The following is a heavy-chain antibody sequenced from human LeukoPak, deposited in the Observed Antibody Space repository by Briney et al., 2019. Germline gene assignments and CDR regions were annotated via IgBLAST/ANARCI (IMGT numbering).Heavy chain of an antibody. CDR2: ISSSGSTI. D-gene: IGHD3/OR15-3a*01. V-gene: IGHV3-48*03. J-gene: IGHJ1*01. Sequence: QTGGSLILSCAASGFTFSSYEMNWVRQAPGKGLEWVSYISSSGSTIYYADSVKGRFTISRDNAKNSVYLQMNSLRAEDTAVYYCARQGLYDSSDFWTFQHWGQGTLVTVSS. CDR1: GFTFSSYE. CDR3: ARQGLYDSSDFWTFQH.